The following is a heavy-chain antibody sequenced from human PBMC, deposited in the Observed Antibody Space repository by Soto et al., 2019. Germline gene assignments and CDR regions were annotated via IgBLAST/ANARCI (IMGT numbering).Heavy chain of an antibody. V-gene: IGHV6-1*01. D-gene: IGHD6-19*01. CDR3: ARDPRIAVAGTNYYYYGMDV. Sequence: SQTLSLTCAISGDSVSRNSAAWNWIRQSPSRGLEWLGRTYYRSKWYNDYAVSVKSRITINPDTSKIQFSLQLNSVTPEDTAVYYCARDPRIAVAGTNYYYYGMDVWGQGTTVTVSS. J-gene: IGHJ6*02. CDR1: GDSVSRNSAA. CDR2: TYYRSKWYN.